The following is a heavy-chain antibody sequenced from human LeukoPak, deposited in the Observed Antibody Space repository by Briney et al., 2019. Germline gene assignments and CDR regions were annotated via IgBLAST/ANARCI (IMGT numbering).Heavy chain of an antibody. CDR3: ARDRVSSIQLWFEGGY. CDR1: GYTFTGYY. CDR2: INPNSGGT. J-gene: IGHJ4*02. D-gene: IGHD5-18*01. V-gene: IGHV1-2*02. Sequence: ASVKVSCKASGYTFTGYYMHWVRQAPGQGLEWMGWINPNSGGTNYAQKFQGRVTMTRDTSISTAYMELSRLRSDDTAVYYCARDRVSSIQLWFEGGYWGQGTLVTVSS.